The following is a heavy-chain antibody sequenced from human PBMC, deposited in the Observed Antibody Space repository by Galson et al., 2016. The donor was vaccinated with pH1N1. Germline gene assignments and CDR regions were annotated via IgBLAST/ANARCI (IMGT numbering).Heavy chain of an antibody. D-gene: IGHD2-21*02. Sequence: SVKVSCKASGYTFSGYNIYWVRQAPGQGLECMGWINPNSGATNYLQKFQGRVTMTRDTSISTVYMELNRLISDDTAVYYCARDGATSRLRALDMWGQGTVVTVSS. CDR3: ARDGATSRLRALDM. J-gene: IGHJ3*02. CDR2: INPNSGAT. V-gene: IGHV1-2*02. CDR1: GYTFSGYN.